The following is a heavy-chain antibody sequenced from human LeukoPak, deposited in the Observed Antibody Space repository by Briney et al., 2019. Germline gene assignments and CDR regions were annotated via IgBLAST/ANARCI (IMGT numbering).Heavy chain of an antibody. V-gene: IGHV3-33*06. D-gene: IGHD4-17*01. Sequence: QPGRSLRLSCAASGFTFSSCGMHWVRQAPGKGLEWAAVIWYDGSNKYYADSVKGRFTISRDNSKNTLYLQMNSLRAEDTAVYYCAKDTTGGAFDIWGQGTMVTVSS. CDR1: GFTFSSCG. CDR3: AKDTTGGAFDI. CDR2: IWYDGSNK. J-gene: IGHJ3*02.